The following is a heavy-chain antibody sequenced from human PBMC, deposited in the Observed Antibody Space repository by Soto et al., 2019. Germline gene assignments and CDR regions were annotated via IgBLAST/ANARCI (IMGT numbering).Heavy chain of an antibody. CDR1: GFTFSDYY. J-gene: IGHJ4*02. Sequence: GGSLRLSCAASGFTFSDYYMSWIRQAPGKGLEWVSYISSSGSTIYYADSVTVRFTISRDNAKNSLYLQMNSLRAEDTAVYYCARSRCSSTSCYIPRYYFDYWGQGTLVTVSS. CDR2: ISSSGSTI. V-gene: IGHV3-11*01. CDR3: ARSRCSSTSCYIPRYYFDY. D-gene: IGHD2-2*02.